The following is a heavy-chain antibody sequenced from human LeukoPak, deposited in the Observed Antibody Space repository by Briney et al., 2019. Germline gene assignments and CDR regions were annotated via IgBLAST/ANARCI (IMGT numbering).Heavy chain of an antibody. J-gene: IGHJ4*02. D-gene: IGHD5-24*01. V-gene: IGHV3-48*03. CDR3: ARGGNYAPFDY. Sequence: GWSLRLSCVVSGFIFGNEEMNWVRQVPGKGLEWIAYISDTGGRITYGDSVKGRFTISRDNAKNSLYPQMNSLRVEDTAIYYCARGGNYAPFDYWGQGALVAVSS. CDR1: GFIFGNEE. CDR2: ISDTGGRI.